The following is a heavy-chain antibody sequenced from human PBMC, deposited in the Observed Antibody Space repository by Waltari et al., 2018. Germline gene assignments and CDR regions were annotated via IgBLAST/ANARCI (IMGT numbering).Heavy chain of an antibody. CDR1: GFPFSKAW. Sequence: EVQLVESGGGLVKPGGSLRLSCSASGFPFSKAWMNWMRQAPGKGLEWVGRIKSTVDGGTTDYAAPVQGRFTISRDDSKNTLYLQMISLRTEDTAVYYCLFVDTALIIPDVFDLWGQGTLVTVSS. J-gene: IGHJ3*01. V-gene: IGHV3-15*01. CDR2: IKSTVDGGTT. CDR3: LFVDTALIIPDVFDL. D-gene: IGHD5-18*01.